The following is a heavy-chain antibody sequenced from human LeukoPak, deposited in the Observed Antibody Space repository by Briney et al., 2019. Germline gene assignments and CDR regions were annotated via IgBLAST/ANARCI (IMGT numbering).Heavy chain of an antibody. J-gene: IGHJ4*02. CDR1: GGTFSSYA. V-gene: IGHV1-18*01. CDR2: ISTYNGNT. Sequence: ASVNVSCKASGGTFSSYAISWVRQAPGQGLEWMGWISTYNGNTNYAQKLQGRVTMTTDTSTSTAYMELRSLRSDDTAMYYCARDRMDTGTYFDYWGQGTLVTVSS. D-gene: IGHD5-18*01. CDR3: ARDRMDTGTYFDY.